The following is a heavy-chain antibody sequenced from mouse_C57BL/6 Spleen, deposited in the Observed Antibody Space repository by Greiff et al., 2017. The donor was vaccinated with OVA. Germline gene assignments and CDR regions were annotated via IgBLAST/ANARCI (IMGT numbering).Heavy chain of an antibody. Sequence: QVQLKESGPELVKPGASVKISCKASGYAFSSSWMNWVKQRPGKGLEWIGRIYPGDGDTNYNGKFKGKATLTADKSSSTAYMQLSSLTSEDSAVYFCARSGDYYGSSPYFDVWGTGTTVTVSS. CDR3: ARSGDYYGSSPYFDV. D-gene: IGHD1-1*01. V-gene: IGHV1-82*01. CDR2: IYPGDGDT. J-gene: IGHJ1*03. CDR1: GYAFSSSW.